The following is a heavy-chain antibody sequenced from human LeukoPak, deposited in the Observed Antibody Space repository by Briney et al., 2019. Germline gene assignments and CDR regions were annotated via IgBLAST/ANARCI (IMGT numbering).Heavy chain of an antibody. CDR1: GYTFTGYY. CDR2: INPNRGGT. Sequence: ASVKVSCKASGYTFTGYYMHWVRQAPGRGREWMGWINPNRGGTNYAQKFQGRVPMTRATSISTAYMQLSRLRSKDTAVYYCARGRGFGQLWNDYYYDDLDVWRKATTVTVSS. D-gene: IGHD3-10*01. J-gene: IGHJ6*04. CDR3: ARGRGFGQLWNDYYYDDLDV. V-gene: IGHV1-2*02.